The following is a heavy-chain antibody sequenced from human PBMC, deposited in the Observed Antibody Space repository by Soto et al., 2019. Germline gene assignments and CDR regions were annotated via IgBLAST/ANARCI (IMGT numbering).Heavy chain of an antibody. V-gene: IGHV4-28*01. CDR2: IFYDGST. Sequence: SETLSLTCAVSGYSITNSNWWGWIRQPPGKGLEWIGFIFYDGSTYYSPSLKSRITMSVDTSKNQFSLNLSSVTAADTAVYYCAGGIAARPLGYWGQGTLVTVSS. CDR3: AGGIAARPLGY. J-gene: IGHJ4*02. CDR1: GYSITNSNW. D-gene: IGHD6-6*01.